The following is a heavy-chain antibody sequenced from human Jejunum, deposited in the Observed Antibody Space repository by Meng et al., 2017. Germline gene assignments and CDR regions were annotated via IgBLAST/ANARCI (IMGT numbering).Heavy chain of an antibody. CDR2: IYYSGST. J-gene: IGHJ4*02. CDR1: GGSISIDNYY. Sequence: VQLQEPGPGLWNPSPSLSLTCTVSGGSISIDNYYWTWIRQHPGKGLEWIGYIYYSGSTYYNPSLKSRVSISVDTSENQFSLKLSSVTAADTALYYCAREATSTVTFDYWGQGTLVTVSS. V-gene: IGHV4-31*03. D-gene: IGHD4-17*01. CDR3: AREATSTVTFDY.